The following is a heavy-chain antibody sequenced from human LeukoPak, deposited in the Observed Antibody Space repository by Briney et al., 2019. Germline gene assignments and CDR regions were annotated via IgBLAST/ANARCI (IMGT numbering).Heavy chain of an antibody. CDR2: ISSAGGT. Sequence: QSGGSLRLSCVTSGFSVSNNYMSWVRQAPGKGLGWVSVISSAGGTYYADSVKARFTISRDISKNTLFLLMNSLTAEDTAIYYCARVAYTSSGGNRNYFDYWGQGTLVTVSS. CDR1: GFSVSNNY. CDR3: ARVAYTSSGGNRNYFDY. V-gene: IGHV3-66*01. J-gene: IGHJ4*02. D-gene: IGHD3-16*01.